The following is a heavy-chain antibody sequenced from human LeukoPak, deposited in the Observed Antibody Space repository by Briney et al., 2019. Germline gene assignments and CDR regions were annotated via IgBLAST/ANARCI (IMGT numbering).Heavy chain of an antibody. CDR3: ARQVSGSWNYLSYFDY. CDR1: GGSISNYY. CDR2: IYYSGST. Sequence: SETLSLTCTVSGGSISNYYWSWIRQPPGKGLEWIAYIYYSGSTNYNPSLKSRVTISVDTSKNQFSLKLSSVTAADTAVYLCARQVSGSWNYLSYFDYWGQGTLVTVSS. J-gene: IGHJ4*02. D-gene: IGHD3-10*01. V-gene: IGHV4-59*08.